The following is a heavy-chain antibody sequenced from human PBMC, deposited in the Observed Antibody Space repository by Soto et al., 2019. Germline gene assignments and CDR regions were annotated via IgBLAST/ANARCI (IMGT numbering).Heavy chain of an antibody. CDR1: GGTFSSYA. V-gene: IGHV1-69*10. Sequence: SVKVSCKASGGTFSSYAISWVRQAPGQGLEWMGGIIPILGTANYAQKVQGRVTITADKSTSKAYLELSSLRSEDTAVYYCARSYCGGDCYSDRSNWFDPWGQGTLVTVSS. CDR2: IIPILGTA. J-gene: IGHJ5*02. D-gene: IGHD2-21*02. CDR3: ARSYCGGDCYSDRSNWFDP.